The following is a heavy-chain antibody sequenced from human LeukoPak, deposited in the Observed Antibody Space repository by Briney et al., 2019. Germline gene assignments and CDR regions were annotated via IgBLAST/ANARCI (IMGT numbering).Heavy chain of an antibody. CDR2: IIPIFGTA. D-gene: IGHD3-22*01. CDR1: GGTFSSYA. Sequence: GASVKVSCKASGGTFSSYAISWVRQAPGQGLEWMGRIIPIFGTANYAQKFQGRVTITTDESTSTAYMELSSLRSEDTAVYYCASYAHGDYYYDSSGSLDAFDIWGQGTMVTVSS. CDR3: ASYAHGDYYYDSSGSLDAFDI. J-gene: IGHJ3*02. V-gene: IGHV1-69*05.